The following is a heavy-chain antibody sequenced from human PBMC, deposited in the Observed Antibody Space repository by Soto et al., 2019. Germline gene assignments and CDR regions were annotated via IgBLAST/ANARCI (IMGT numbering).Heavy chain of an antibody. D-gene: IGHD3-16*01. CDR1: GFTFSSYW. CDR3: ARVARGAGGVFDP. J-gene: IGHJ5*02. Sequence: EVQLVESGGGLVQPGGSLRLSCAASGFTFSSYWMHWVRQAPGKGLEWVSRIDYDGGTTSYADSVKGRFTISRDNAKNTLYLQMSSLTAEDTAVYYCARVARGAGGVFDPWGQGTLVTVSP. V-gene: IGHV3-74*01. CDR2: IDYDGGTT.